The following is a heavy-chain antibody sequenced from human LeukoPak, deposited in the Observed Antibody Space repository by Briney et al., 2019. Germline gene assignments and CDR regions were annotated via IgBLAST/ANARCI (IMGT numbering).Heavy chain of an antibody. Sequence: GGSLRLSCAASGFTFSSYAMHWVRQAPGKGLEWVAVISYDGSNKYYADSVKGRFTISRDNSKNTLYLQMNSLRAEDTAVYYCAKAEYSSGWLGDYWGQGTLVTVSS. CDR2: ISYDGSNK. V-gene: IGHV3-30*04. J-gene: IGHJ4*02. CDR3: AKAEYSSGWLGDY. D-gene: IGHD6-19*01. CDR1: GFTFSSYA.